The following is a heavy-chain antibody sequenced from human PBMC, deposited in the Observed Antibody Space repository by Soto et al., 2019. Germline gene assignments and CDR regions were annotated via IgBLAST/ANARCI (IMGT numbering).Heavy chain of an antibody. CDR1: GYTFTSYY. D-gene: IGHD2-21*02. Sequence: ASVKVSCKASGYTFTSYYMHWVRQAPGQGLEWMGIINPSGGSTSYAQKFQGRVTMIRDTSTSTVYMELSSLRSEDTAVYYCARVMFCGGDCYSAFDIWGQGTMVTVSS. CDR3: ARVMFCGGDCYSAFDI. V-gene: IGHV1-46*01. J-gene: IGHJ3*02. CDR2: INPSGGST.